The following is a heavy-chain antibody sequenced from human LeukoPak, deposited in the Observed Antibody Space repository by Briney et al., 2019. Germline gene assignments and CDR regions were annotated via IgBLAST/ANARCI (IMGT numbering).Heavy chain of an antibody. Sequence: GGSLRLSCAASGFTFGSYGMSWVRQAPGKGLEWVSAISGSGGSTYYADSVKGRFTISRDNSKNTLYLQMNSLRAEDTAVYYCAKDAGSSGGYYWFDPWGQGTLVTVSS. V-gene: IGHV3-23*01. D-gene: IGHD3-10*01. CDR1: GFTFGSYG. CDR2: ISGSGGST. CDR3: AKDAGSSGGYYWFDP. J-gene: IGHJ5*02.